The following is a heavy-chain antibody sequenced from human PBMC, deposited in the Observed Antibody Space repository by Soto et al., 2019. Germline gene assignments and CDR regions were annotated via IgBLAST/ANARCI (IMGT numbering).Heavy chain of an antibody. Sequence: QVQLVQSGAEVKKPGSSVKVSCKASGDTYSSYEINWVRQAPGLGLEWMGGIVPVYGTANYAPKFQGRVTLIAYVATGTIYMAVNSLRTADRAVYFWANEAAPHSSGYQYGGQGTVV. J-gene: IGHJ4*02. CDR2: IVPVYGTA. CDR1: GDTYSSYE. CDR3: ANEAAPHSSGYQY. D-gene: IGHD6-19*01. V-gene: IGHV1-69*12.